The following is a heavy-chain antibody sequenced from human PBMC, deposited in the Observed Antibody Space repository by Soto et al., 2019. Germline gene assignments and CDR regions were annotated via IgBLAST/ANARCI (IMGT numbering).Heavy chain of an antibody. D-gene: IGHD3-3*01. CDR3: ALYDFWSGYWFAP. CDR1: GECFSGYY. V-gene: IGHV4-34*01. Sequence: ASETLSLTCGVCGECFSGYYGNWIRHPPGKGLESIGDINHSGSTNYNPSLKSRVTISVDTSKNQFSLKLSSVTAADTAVYYCALYDFWSGYWFAPWRQGTLVTVSS. J-gene: IGHJ5*02. CDR2: INHSGST.